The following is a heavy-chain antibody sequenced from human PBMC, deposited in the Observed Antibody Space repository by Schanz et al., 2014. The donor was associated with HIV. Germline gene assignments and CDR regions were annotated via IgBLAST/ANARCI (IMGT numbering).Heavy chain of an antibody. CDR1: GFTFNSYG. V-gene: IGHV3-33*05. CDR2: MSYDGIRK. D-gene: IGHD3-22*01. Sequence: QVQLVESGGGVVQPGRSLRLSCAASGFTFNSYGMHWVRQAPGKGLEWVSVMSYDGIRKNYADSVKGRFTISRDNSKNTLYLQMTTLRTEDTAVYYCAKPEYDSRGNSQSHFDSWGQGTLVTVSS. J-gene: IGHJ4*02. CDR3: AKPEYDSRGNSQSHFDS.